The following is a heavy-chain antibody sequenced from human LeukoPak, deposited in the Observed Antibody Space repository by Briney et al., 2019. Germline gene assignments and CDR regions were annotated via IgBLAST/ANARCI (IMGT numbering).Heavy chain of an antibody. Sequence: PGGSLRLSCEVSGFTFDDHAINWVRQAPGKGLEWVANINWNGGSTGYGDSVKGRFTISRDNTKNSVFLQMHSLRGDDTALHYCARDMLLEDAFDIWGQGTMVIVSS. J-gene: IGHJ3*02. D-gene: IGHD3-10*02. V-gene: IGHV3-20*04. CDR3: ARDMLLEDAFDI. CDR1: GFTFDDHA. CDR2: INWNGGST.